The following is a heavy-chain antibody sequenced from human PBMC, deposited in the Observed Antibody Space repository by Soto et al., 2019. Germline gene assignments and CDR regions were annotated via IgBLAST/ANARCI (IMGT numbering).Heavy chain of an antibody. CDR3: ARQEGGSLSSLYFDY. CDR1: GFTFGSYA. J-gene: IGHJ4*02. CDR2: ISGSGGST. V-gene: IGHV3-23*01. D-gene: IGHD2-15*01. Sequence: PGGSLRLSCAAAGFTFGSYAMSWVRQAPGKRLEWVSGISGSGGSTFYADSVKGRFTISRDNSNNMVYLQMDNVRGDDTAVYYCARQEGGSLSSLYFDYWGQGALVTVSS.